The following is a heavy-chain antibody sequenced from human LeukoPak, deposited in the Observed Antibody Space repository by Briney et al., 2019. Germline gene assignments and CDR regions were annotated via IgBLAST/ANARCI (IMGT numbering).Heavy chain of an antibody. D-gene: IGHD6-19*01. CDR2: INPNSGGT. CDR1: GYTFTSYG. Sequence: ASVKVSCKASGYTFTSYGISWVRQAPGQGLEWMGWINPNSGGTNYAQKFQGWVTMTRDTSISTAYMELSRLRSDDTAVYYCARGQIAVAGSAFDIWGQGTMVTVSS. CDR3: ARGQIAVAGSAFDI. V-gene: IGHV1-2*04. J-gene: IGHJ3*02.